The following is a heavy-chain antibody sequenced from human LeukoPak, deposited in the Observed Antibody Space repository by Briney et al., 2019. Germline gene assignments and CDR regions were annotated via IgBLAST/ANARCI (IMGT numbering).Heavy chain of an antibody. CDR2: ISWNSGSI. CDR1: GFTFSTFA. D-gene: IGHD1-26*01. J-gene: IGHJ4*02. Sequence: GGSLRLSCAASGFTFSTFAMHWVRQAPGKGLEWVSGISWNSGSIGYADSVKGRFTISRDNAKNSLYLQMNSLRAEDTALYYCASGSGSYRTFDYWGQGTLVTVSS. V-gene: IGHV3-9*01. CDR3: ASGSGSYRTFDY.